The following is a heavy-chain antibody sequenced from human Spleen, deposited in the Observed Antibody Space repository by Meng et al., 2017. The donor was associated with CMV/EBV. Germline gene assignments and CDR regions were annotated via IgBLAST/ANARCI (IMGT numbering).Heavy chain of an antibody. Sequence: GGSLRLSCAASGFTFSGIWMHWVRQAPGKGLEWVGRITSNIVGGAADYSAPVRGRFTISRNDSTKTLFLQMTGLKSEDTAAYYCASGGPEGNYFNYWGQGTVVTVSS. J-gene: IGHJ4*02. CDR1: GFTFSGIW. D-gene: IGHD1-7*01. CDR3: ASGGPEGNYFNY. CDR2: ITSNIVGGAA. V-gene: IGHV3-15*01.